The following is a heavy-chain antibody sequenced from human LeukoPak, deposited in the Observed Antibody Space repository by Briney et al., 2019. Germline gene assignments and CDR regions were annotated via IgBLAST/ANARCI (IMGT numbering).Heavy chain of an antibody. Sequence: GGSLRLSCAASGFTFSSYALSWVRQAPGKRLEWVSAISGSGGSTYYADSVKGRFTISRDNSKNTLYLQMNSLRAEDTAVYYCARMYCSSATCYTDAFDVWGQGTMVTVSS. CDR2: ISGSGGST. J-gene: IGHJ3*01. CDR1: GFTFSSYA. V-gene: IGHV3-23*01. D-gene: IGHD2-2*02. CDR3: ARMYCSSATCYTDAFDV.